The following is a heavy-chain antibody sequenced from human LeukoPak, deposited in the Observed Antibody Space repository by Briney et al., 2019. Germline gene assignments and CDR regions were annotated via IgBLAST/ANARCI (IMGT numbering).Heavy chain of an antibody. V-gene: IGHV3-30*18. J-gene: IGHJ4*02. Sequence: GGSLRLSWAASGFTFSSYGMHWVRQAPVKGLEWVAVISYDGSNKYYADSVKGRFTISRDNSKSTLYLQMNSLRAEDTAVYYCAKDGGIAAAGWPLDYWGQGTLVTVSS. D-gene: IGHD6-13*01. CDR1: GFTFSSYG. CDR3: AKDGGIAAAGWPLDY. CDR2: ISYDGSNK.